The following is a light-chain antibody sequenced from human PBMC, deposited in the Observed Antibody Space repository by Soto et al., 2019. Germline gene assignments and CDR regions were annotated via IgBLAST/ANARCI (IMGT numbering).Light chain of an antibody. CDR2: GAS. CDR3: QQYGSSPGT. CDR1: QSVSSSY. J-gene: IGKJ1*01. Sequence: EIVLTQSPGTLSLSPGERATLSCRASQSVSSSYLAWHQQKPGQAPRLLIFGASIRDTGIPDSFSGSGSGTDFTLTISRLEPEDFAVYYCQQYGSSPGTFGQGTKVDIK. V-gene: IGKV3-20*01.